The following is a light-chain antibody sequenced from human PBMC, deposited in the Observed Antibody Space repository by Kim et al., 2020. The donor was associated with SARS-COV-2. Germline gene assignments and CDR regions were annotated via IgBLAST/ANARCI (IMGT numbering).Light chain of an antibody. CDR2: DVS. V-gene: IGLV2-11*01. J-gene: IGLJ3*02. CDR3: NSHAGSDTYV. Sequence: QSALTQPRSVSGSPGQSVAISCTGTISDVGGYNYVSWYQQHPGKAPKLMIYDVSRRPSGVPDRFSGSKSGNTASLTVSGLQAEDEADYYCNSHAGSDTYVFGTGTKLTVL. CDR1: ISDVGGYNY.